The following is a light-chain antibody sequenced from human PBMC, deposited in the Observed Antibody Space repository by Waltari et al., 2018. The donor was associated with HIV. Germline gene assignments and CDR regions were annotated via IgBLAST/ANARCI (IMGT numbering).Light chain of an antibody. V-gene: IGKV3-15*01. CDR3: QQYYHWPRS. CDR2: SAS. Sequence: EIVMTQSPGTLSVSPGERATLSCRASQSISTNLAWYLQRPGQAPRLVIYSASARAFGIPARFSASGSGTEFTLTISSLQAEDFAVYYCQQYYHWPRSFGQGTKLEIK. J-gene: IGKJ2*03. CDR1: QSISTN.